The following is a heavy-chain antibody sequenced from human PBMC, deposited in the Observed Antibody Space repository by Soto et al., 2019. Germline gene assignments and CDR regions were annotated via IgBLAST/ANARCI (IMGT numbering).Heavy chain of an antibody. CDR1: VFRFSNYW. CDR2: INQDGSEK. V-gene: IGHV3-7*01. J-gene: IGHJ6*02. CDR3: EGYYYGMDV. Sequence: PGGSLTLSCAASVFRFSNYWMNWVRQPPGKGLEWVANINQDGSEKYYVESVKGRFTISRDNAKNSVYLQMNSLGAEDTALYYYEGYYYGMDVWGQGTTFTVSS.